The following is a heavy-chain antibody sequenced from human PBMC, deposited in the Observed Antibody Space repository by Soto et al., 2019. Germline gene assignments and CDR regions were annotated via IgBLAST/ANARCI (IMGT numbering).Heavy chain of an antibody. CDR1: GGSISSGGYY. V-gene: IGHV4-31*03. CDR3: ARQRGPRHIVVVPAAIVSWFDP. D-gene: IGHD2-2*01. CDR2: IYYSGST. J-gene: IGHJ5*02. Sequence: PSETLSLTCTVSGGSISSGGYYWSWIRQHPGKGLEWIGYIYYSGSTHYNPSLKSRVTISVDTTKNQFSLKLSSVTAADTAVYYCARQRGPRHIVVVPAAIVSWFDPWGQGTLVTVSS.